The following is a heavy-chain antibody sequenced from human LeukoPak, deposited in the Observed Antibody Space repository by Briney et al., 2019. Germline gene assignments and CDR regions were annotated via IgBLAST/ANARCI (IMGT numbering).Heavy chain of an antibody. Sequence: ASVKVSCXASGFTFTSSAMQWVRQARGQRLEWIGWIVVGSGNTNYAQKFQERVTITRDMSTSTAYMELSSLRSEDTAVYYCAAETGDWLRVDYWGQGTLVTVSS. CDR3: AAETGDWLRVDY. CDR1: GFTFTSSA. CDR2: IVVGSGNT. D-gene: IGHD7-27*01. J-gene: IGHJ4*02. V-gene: IGHV1-58*02.